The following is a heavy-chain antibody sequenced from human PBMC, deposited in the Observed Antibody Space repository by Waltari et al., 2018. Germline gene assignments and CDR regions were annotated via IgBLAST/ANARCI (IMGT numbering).Heavy chain of an antibody. CDR3: ARGRVDFAY. CDR1: GFAFSTYW. CDR2: VKEDGSEK. V-gene: IGHV3-7*01. Sequence: EVQLVESGGNLVQPGGSLRLSCAASGFAFSTYWMSWVRQAPGKGLWWVCNVKEDGSEKYYVDVGKGRFTITRDNAKNSLYLQMNSLRAEDTAVYFCARGRVDFAYWGQGTLVTVSS. J-gene: IGHJ4*02.